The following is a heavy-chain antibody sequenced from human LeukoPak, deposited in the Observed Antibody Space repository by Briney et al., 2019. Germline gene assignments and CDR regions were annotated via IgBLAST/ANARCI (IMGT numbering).Heavy chain of an antibody. D-gene: IGHD2-2*01. J-gene: IGHJ5*02. CDR1: GYSFTSYW. V-gene: IGHV5-51*01. CDR2: IYPGDSDT. Sequence: GESLKISCKGSGYSFTSYWIGWVRQMPGKGLEWMGIIYPGDSDTRYSPSFQGQVTISADKSISTAYLQWSSLKASDTAMYYCARAGIGYCSSTSCYKANWFDPWGQGTLVIVSS. CDR3: ARAGIGYCSSTSCYKANWFDP.